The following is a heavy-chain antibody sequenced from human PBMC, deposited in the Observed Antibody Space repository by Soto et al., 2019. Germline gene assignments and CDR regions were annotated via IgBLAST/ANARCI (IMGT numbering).Heavy chain of an antibody. CDR1: GFTFSSYG. J-gene: IGHJ3*02. CDR3: ARGRHDSYDFWSGDDAFDI. Sequence: LRLSCAASGFTFSSYGMHWVRQAPGKGLEWVAVISYDGSNKYYADSVKGRFTISRDNSKNTLYLQMNSLRAEDTAVYYCARGRHDSYDFWSGDDAFDIWGQGTMVTVSS. V-gene: IGHV3-30*03. CDR2: ISYDGSNK. D-gene: IGHD3-3*01.